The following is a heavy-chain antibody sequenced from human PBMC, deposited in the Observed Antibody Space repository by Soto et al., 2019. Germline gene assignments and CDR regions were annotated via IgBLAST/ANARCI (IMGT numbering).Heavy chain of an antibody. V-gene: IGHV1-69*01. CDR3: AREPRGYSGYDYLLGSRPLDY. Sequence: QVQLVQSGAEVKKPGSSMKVSCKASGGTFSSYAISWVRQAPGQGLEWMGGIIPIFGTANYAQKFQGRVTITADESTSTAYMELSSLRSEDTAVYYCAREPRGYSGYDYLLGSRPLDYWGQGTLVTVSS. CDR2: IIPIFGTA. J-gene: IGHJ4*02. CDR1: GGTFSSYA. D-gene: IGHD5-12*01.